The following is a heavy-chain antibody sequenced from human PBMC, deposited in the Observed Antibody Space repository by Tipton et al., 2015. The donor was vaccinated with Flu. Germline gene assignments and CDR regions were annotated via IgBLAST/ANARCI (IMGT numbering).Heavy chain of an antibody. V-gene: IGHV4-38-2*02. Sequence: TLSLTCTVSGDSMRRDYFCGWIWQAPGEGLEWIGNIHYSGSPHYNPSLKSRVTISVDTSKNQFSLRLNSVTAADTAVYYCARRDYSNYVSDPKNWFDASSQGLLVTVSS. CDR2: IHYSGSP. CDR1: GDSMRRDYF. D-gene: IGHD4-11*01. CDR3: ARRDYSNYVSDPKNWFDA. J-gene: IGHJ5*02.